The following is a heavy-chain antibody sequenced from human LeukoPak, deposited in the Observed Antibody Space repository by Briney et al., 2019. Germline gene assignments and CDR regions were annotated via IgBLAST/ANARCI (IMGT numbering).Heavy chain of an antibody. CDR1: GFTLSTYW. D-gene: IGHD3-16*01. CDR3: ASWGAGGNS. J-gene: IGHJ4*02. CDR2: INPDGSSK. V-gene: IGHV3-7*01. Sequence: PGGSLRLSCEASGFTLSTYWMNWVRQVPGKGLDWVANINPDGSSKRYVDSVKGRFTIARDNADNSLSLQMNSLRAEDTAVYYCASWGAGGNSWGQGTLVTVSS.